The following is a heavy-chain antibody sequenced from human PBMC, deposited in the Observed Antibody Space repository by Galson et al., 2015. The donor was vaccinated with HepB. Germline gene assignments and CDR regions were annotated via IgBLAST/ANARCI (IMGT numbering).Heavy chain of an antibody. D-gene: IGHD2-15*01. CDR1: GYTFTSYG. V-gene: IGHV1-18*01. CDR2: ISAYNGNT. J-gene: IGHJ3*02. CDR3: ARGADCSGGSCYSGAFDI. Sequence: SVKVSCKASGYTFTSYGISWVRQAPGQGLEWMGWISAYNGNTNYAQKLQGRVTMTTDTSTSTAYMELRSLRSDDTAVYYCARGADCSGGSCYSGAFDIWGQGTMVTVSS.